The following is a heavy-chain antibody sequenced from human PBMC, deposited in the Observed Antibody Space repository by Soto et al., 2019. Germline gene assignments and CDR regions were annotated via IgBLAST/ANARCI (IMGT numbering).Heavy chain of an antibody. V-gene: IGHV1-18*01. CDR2: ISPYNDNT. D-gene: IGHD2-8*01. J-gene: IGHJ2*01. CDR3: TRVDGVWFFDL. CDR1: GYTFTSYD. Sequence: QVQLLQSGAEVKKPGASVKVSCKASGYTFTSYDISWVRQAPGQGLEWMGWISPYNDNTDYAQKLQDRVTMTTDTSTSTAYMEMTSRRADDTAGYYGTRVDGVWFFDLWGRGTLVTVSS.